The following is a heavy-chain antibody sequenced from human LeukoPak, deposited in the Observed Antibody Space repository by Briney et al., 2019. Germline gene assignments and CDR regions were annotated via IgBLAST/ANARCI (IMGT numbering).Heavy chain of an antibody. Sequence: GGSLRLSCAASGFTFSSYWMSWVRQAPGKGLEWVANIKQDGSEKYYVDSVKGRFTISRDNAKNSLYLQMNSLRAEDTAVYYCARDQYSSGWYLRGDAFDIWGQGTMVTVSS. CDR1: GFTFSSYW. J-gene: IGHJ3*02. CDR2: IKQDGSEK. V-gene: IGHV3-7*01. D-gene: IGHD6-19*01. CDR3: ARDQYSSGWYLRGDAFDI.